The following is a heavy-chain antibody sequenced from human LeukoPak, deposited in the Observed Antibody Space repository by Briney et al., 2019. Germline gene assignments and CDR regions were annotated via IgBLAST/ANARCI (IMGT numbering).Heavy chain of an antibody. CDR1: GFTFSSYS. CDR3: ARETNSPDAFDF. D-gene: IGHD4-23*01. V-gene: IGHV3-21*01. CDR2: ISGSSSYI. Sequence: PGGSLRLSCAASGFTFSSYSMNWVRQAPGKGLEWVSSISGSSSYIYYADSVKGRFTISRDNAKNSLYLQMNSLRAEDTAVYYCARETNSPDAFDFWGQGTMVTVSS. J-gene: IGHJ3*01.